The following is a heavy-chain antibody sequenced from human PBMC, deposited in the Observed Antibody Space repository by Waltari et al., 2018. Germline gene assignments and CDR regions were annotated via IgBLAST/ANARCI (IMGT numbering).Heavy chain of an antibody. V-gene: IGHV4-38-2*02. Sequence: QLQLQESGPGLVKPSEALSLTCHVPGFSVDSGYFWGWIRQPPGKGLEWIGTIFHTAFTYYTPSLRGRVTMSVDTSKNQCSLNLSSVTAADTALYYCARAPGVAAASYFDYWGQGILVTVSS. D-gene: IGHD6-13*01. J-gene: IGHJ4*02. CDR1: GFSVDSGYF. CDR3: ARAPGVAAASYFDY. CDR2: IFHTAFT.